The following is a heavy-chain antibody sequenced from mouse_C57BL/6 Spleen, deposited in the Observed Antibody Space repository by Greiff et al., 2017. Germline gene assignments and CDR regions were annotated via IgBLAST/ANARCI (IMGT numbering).Heavy chain of an antibody. J-gene: IGHJ3*01. D-gene: IGHD1-1*01. Sequence: QVQLKQPGAELVKPGASVKMSCKASGYTFTSYWITWVKQRPGHGLEWIGDIYPGSGSTNYNEKFKSKATLTVDTSSSTAYMQLSSLTSEDSAVYDCARDYYGSSLEFAYWGQGTLVTVSA. CDR2: IYPGSGST. CDR1: GYTFTSYW. CDR3: ARDYYGSSLEFAY. V-gene: IGHV1-55*01.